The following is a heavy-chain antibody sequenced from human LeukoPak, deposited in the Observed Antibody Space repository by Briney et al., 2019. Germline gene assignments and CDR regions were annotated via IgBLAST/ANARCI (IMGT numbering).Heavy chain of an antibody. D-gene: IGHD1-26*01. Sequence: SETLSLTCTVSRGSLSSSGYYWGWIRQPPGKGLEWIASIYYSGSTYYNPSLKSRVTISVDTSKNQLSLKLSSLTAADTAVYYCARHEYSGSYYGLSWFDPWGQGTLVTVSS. V-gene: IGHV4-39*01. CDR1: RGSLSSSGYY. J-gene: IGHJ5*02. CDR3: ARHEYSGSYYGLSWFDP. CDR2: IYYSGST.